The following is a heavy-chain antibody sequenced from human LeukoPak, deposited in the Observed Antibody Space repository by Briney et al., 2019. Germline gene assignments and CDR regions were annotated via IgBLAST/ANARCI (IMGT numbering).Heavy chain of an antibody. CDR3: TRYCSSDICYRAFDY. D-gene: IGHD2-2*02. V-gene: IGHV3-48*01. CDR2: ISRSAI. CDR1: GFTFSSYS. J-gene: IGHJ4*02. Sequence: GSLRLSCAASGFTFSSYSMNWVRQAPGKGLEWVSYISRSAIYYADSVKGRFTISRDNAKNSLYLQMNSLRAEDTAVYYCTRYCSSDICYRAFDYWGQGTLVTVSS.